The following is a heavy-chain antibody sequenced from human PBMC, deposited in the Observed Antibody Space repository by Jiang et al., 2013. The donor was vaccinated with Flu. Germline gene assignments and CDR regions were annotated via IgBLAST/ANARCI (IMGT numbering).Heavy chain of an antibody. CDR3: ARSRIVVAVAAPLDY. V-gene: IGHV3-48*02. CDR2: SSSTI. J-gene: IGHJ4*02. Sequence: SSSTIYYADSVKGRFTISRDNAKNSLYLQMNSLRDEDTAVYYCARSRIVVAVAAPLDYWGQGTLVTVSS. D-gene: IGHD2-15*01.